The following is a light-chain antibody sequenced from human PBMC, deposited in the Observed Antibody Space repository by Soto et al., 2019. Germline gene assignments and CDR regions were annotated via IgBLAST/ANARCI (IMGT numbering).Light chain of an antibody. J-gene: IGKJ1*01. Sequence: EIVMTQSPATLSLSPGERATLSFRASQSVTSTYLAWYQQKPGQAPRLLIYGGSNRATGIPDRFRGSGSGTDFTLTISRLEPEDFAVYYCQRYFTSRTFGQGTKVDIK. V-gene: IGKV3-20*01. CDR3: QRYFTSRT. CDR2: GGS. CDR1: QSVTSTY.